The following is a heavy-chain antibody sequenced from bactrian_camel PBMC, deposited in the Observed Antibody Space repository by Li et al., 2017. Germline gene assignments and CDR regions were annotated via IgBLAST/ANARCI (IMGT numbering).Heavy chain of an antibody. J-gene: IGHJ4*01. CDR2: INADGTTT. Sequence: HVQLVESGGGSAQAGGSLRLFCVASLYTFGSQCMGWFRQAPGKEREDIARINADGTTTYEDSVKGRFTIFVDKGKNILYLQMDSLKTEDTATYYCAAVRARLTYSGYDGEWYCPSEYKFRGQGTQVTVS. V-gene: IGHV3S1*01. D-gene: IGHD2*01. CDR1: LYTFGSQC. CDR3: AAVRARLTYSGYDGEWYCPSEYKF.